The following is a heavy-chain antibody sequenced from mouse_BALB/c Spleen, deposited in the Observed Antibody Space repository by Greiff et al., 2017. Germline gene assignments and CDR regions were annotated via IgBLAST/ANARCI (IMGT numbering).Heavy chain of an antibody. Sequence: QVQLQQSGPGLVQPSQSLSITCTVSGFSLTSYGVHWVRQSPGKGLEWLGVIWSGGSTDYNAAFISRLSISKDNSKSQVFFKMNSLQANDTAIYYCARKGIYYYGSSYSYAMDYWGQGTSVTVSS. CDR1: GFSLTSYG. J-gene: IGHJ4*01. CDR3: ARKGIYYYGSSYSYAMDY. V-gene: IGHV2-2*02. CDR2: IWSGGST. D-gene: IGHD1-1*01.